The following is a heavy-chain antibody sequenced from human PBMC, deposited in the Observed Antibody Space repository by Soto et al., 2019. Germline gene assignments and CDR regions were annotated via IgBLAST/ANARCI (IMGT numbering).Heavy chain of an antibody. D-gene: IGHD2-15*01. CDR3: AKQYCSGGSCYLHDAFDI. J-gene: IGHJ3*02. CDR2: ISGSGGST. Sequence: EVQLLESGGGLVQPGGSLRLSCAASGFTFSSYAMSWVRQAPGKGLEWVSAISGSGGSTYYADSVKGRFTISRDNSKNTLYLKMNSLRAEDTAVYYCAKQYCSGGSCYLHDAFDIWGQGTMVTVSS. CDR1: GFTFSSYA. V-gene: IGHV3-23*01.